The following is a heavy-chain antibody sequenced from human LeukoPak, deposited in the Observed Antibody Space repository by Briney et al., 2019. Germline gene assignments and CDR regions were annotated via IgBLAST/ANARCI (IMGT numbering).Heavy chain of an antibody. V-gene: IGHV1-24*01. CDR3: ATRRPNYDILTGYYRNYFDY. Sequence: GASVKVSCKVSGYTLTELSMHWVRQAPGKGLEWMGGFDPEDGETIYAQEFQGRVTMTEDTSTDTAYMELSSLRSEDTAVYYCATRRPNYDILTGYYRNYFDYWGQGTLVTVSS. CDR1: GYTLTELS. CDR2: FDPEDGET. D-gene: IGHD3-9*01. J-gene: IGHJ4*02.